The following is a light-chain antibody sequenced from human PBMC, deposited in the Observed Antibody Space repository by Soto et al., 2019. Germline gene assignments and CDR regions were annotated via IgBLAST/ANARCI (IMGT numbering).Light chain of an antibody. CDR1: SSNIGTYT. J-gene: IGLJ2*01. CDR2: TYD. Sequence: QYVLTQPPSVSGTPGQSITISCSGSSSNIGTYTLNWYQPLPGTAPKLLFSTYDQRPSGVADRFSGSKSGTSASLAISGLQSEDHADDYCAACADRVNGVVFGGGTKLTVL. CDR3: AACADRVNGVV. V-gene: IGLV1-44*01.